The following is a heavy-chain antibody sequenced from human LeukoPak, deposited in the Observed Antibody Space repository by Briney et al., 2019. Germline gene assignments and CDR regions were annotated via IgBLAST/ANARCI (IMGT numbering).Heavy chain of an antibody. CDR3: AKVQAVLVAGHFDY. CDR2: IRYDGSNK. Sequence: PGGSLRLSCAASGFTFSSYGMHWVRQAPGKGLEWVAFIRYDGSNKYYADSVKGRFTISRDNSKNTLYLQMNSLRAEDTAVYYCAKVQAVLVAGHFDYWGQGTLVTVSS. D-gene: IGHD6-19*01. J-gene: IGHJ4*02. CDR1: GFTFSSYG. V-gene: IGHV3-30*02.